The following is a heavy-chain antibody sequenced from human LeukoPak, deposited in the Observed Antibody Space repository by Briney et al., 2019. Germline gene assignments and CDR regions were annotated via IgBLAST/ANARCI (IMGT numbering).Heavy chain of an antibody. D-gene: IGHD2-15*01. Sequence: GGSLRLSCAASGFTFSGYAMSWVRQAPGKGLEWVSAISGSGGSTYYADSVKGRFTVSRDNSKNTLYLQMNSLRAEDTAVYYCAKARSGGTEYFDYWGQGTLVTVSS. J-gene: IGHJ4*02. CDR2: ISGSGGST. CDR1: GFTFSGYA. CDR3: AKARSGGTEYFDY. V-gene: IGHV3-23*01.